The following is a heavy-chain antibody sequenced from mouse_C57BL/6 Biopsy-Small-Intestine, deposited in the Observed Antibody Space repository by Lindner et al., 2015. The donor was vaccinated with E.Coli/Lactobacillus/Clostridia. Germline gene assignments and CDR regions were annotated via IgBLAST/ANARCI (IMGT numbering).Heavy chain of an antibody. Sequence: SVKVSCKASGYTFTGYYIHWVRQAPGQGLEWMGWINPNSGGTNYAQKFQGWVTMTRDTSISTAYMELKRLRSDDTAVYYCARSKGVLPAEIYGMDLWGQGTTVTVSS. CDR1: GYTFTGYY. CDR2: INPNSGGT. CDR3: ARSKGVLPAEIYGMDL. J-gene: IGHJ1*01. V-gene: IGHV1-85*01. D-gene: IGHD1-1*01.